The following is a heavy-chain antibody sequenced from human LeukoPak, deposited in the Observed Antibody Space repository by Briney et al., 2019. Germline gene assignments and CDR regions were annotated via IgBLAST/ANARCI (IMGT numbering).Heavy chain of an antibody. Sequence: GGSLRLSCAASGFSVRTNYMSWVRQAPGKGLEWVSVIYTGDITFYAYSVKGRFTISRDNSKNTLYLQMNSLRAVDTAVYYCARGLWNYYDNLTYGMTARPRRYYHYYMDVWGIGTTVTISS. V-gene: IGHV3-53*01. CDR3: ARGLWNYYDNLTYGMTARPRRYYHYYMDV. CDR2: IYTGDIT. D-gene: IGHD3-22*01. J-gene: IGHJ6*03. CDR1: GFSVRTNY.